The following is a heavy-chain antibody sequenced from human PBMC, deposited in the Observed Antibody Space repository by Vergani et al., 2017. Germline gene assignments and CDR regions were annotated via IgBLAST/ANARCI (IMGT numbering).Heavy chain of an antibody. Sequence: QVQLQESGPGLVKPSQTLSLTCTFSGGSISSGGYYWSWIRQHPGKGLEWIGYIYYSGSTYYNPSLQSRVTISVDTSKKQFSLKLSSVTAADTAVYYGARSHSIYDFWSGYRYDAFDIWGQGTMVTVSS. CDR2: IYYSGST. CDR3: ARSHSIYDFWSGYRYDAFDI. D-gene: IGHD3-3*01. CDR1: GGSISSGGYY. V-gene: IGHV4-31*03. J-gene: IGHJ3*02.